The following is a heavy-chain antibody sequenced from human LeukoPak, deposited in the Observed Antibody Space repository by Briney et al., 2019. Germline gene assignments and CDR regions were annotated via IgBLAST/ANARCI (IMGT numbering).Heavy chain of an antibody. V-gene: IGHV4-59*12. CDR2: IYYTGIT. CDR1: GGSISRDY. CDR3: ARGLPRNSYFDH. J-gene: IGHJ4*02. Sequence: PSETLSLTCTVSGGSISRDYWSWIRQPPGKGLEWIGYIYYTGITNYNPSLKSRVTISVDTSKNQFSLRLTSMTAADTAVYYCARGLPRNSYFDHWGQGTLVTVSS.